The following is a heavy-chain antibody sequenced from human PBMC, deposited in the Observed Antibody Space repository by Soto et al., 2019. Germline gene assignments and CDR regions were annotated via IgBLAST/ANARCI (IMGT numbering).Heavy chain of an antibody. J-gene: IGHJ6*02. V-gene: IGHV1-24*01. Sequence: ASVKVSCKVSGYTLTELSMHWVRQAPGKGLEWMGGFDPEDGETIYAQKFQGRVTMTEDTSTDTAYMELSSLRSEDTAVYYCATDLGNIAAAGTGFYYYGMDVWGHGTTVTVSS. CDR1: GYTLTELS. D-gene: IGHD6-13*01. CDR2: FDPEDGET. CDR3: ATDLGNIAAAGTGFYYYGMDV.